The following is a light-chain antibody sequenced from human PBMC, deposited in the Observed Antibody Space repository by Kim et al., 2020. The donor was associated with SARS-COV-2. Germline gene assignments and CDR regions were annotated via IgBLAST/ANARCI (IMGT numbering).Light chain of an antibody. J-gene: IGLJ2*01. CDR2: EDN. Sequence: GKPVTSSGTGSSGSIASNYVQWYQQRPGSAPTTVIYEDNQRPSGVPDRFSGSIDSSSNSASLTISGLKTEDEADYYCQSYDSSNVVFGGGTQLTVL. CDR1: SGSIASNY. V-gene: IGLV6-57*02. CDR3: QSYDSSNVV.